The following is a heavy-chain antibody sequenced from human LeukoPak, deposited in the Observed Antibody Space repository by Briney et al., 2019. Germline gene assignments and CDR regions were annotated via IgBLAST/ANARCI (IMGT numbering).Heavy chain of an antibody. CDR3: ALVRRAALNWFDP. Sequence: SETLSLTCTVSGGSISSYYWSWIRQPPGKGLEWIGYIYYSGSTNYNPSLKSRVTISVDTSKNQFSLKLSSLTAADTAVYYCALVRRAALNWFDPWGQGTLVTVSS. J-gene: IGHJ5*02. CDR1: GGSISSYY. CDR2: IYYSGST. V-gene: IGHV4-59*01. D-gene: IGHD6-6*01.